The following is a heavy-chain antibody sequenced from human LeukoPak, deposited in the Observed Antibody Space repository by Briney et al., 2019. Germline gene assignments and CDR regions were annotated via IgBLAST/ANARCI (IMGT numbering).Heavy chain of an antibody. V-gene: IGHV4-59*08. CDR1: GGSISRYY. D-gene: IGHD5-18*01. J-gene: IGHJ4*02. CDR3: ATLDTAMIRGIDY. Sequence: PSETLSLTCTVSGGSISRYYWNWIRQPPGKGLEWIGYIYYTGSTNYNPSLKSRVTISIDTSKNQFSLKLSSVTAADTALYYCATLDTAMIRGIDYWGQGTLVTVS. CDR2: IYYTGST.